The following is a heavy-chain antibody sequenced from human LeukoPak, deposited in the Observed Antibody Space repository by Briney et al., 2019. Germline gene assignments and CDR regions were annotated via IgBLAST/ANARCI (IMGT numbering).Heavy chain of an antibody. CDR1: GGSFSGYY. CDR2: INHSGST. D-gene: IGHD4-17*01. V-gene: IGHV4-34*01. J-gene: IGHJ4*02. CDR3: ARGCEGNDYGDSHFDY. Sequence: SETLSLTCAVYGGSFSGYYWSWIRQPPGKGLEWIGEINHSGSTNHNPSLKSRVTISVDTSKNQFSLKLSSVTAADTAVYYCARGCEGNDYGDSHFDYWGQGTLVTVSS.